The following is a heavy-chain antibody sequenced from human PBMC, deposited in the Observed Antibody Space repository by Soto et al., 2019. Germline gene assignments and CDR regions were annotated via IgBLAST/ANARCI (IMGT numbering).Heavy chain of an antibody. CDR3: ARGDRGGSGAPASYYYSGLDV. J-gene: IGHJ6*02. Sequence: DVQLLESGGHLVQPGGSLRLSCAASGFTFSSYAMSWVRQAPGKGLEWVSSVSAGGDMTYYSDSVKGRFTISRDNSNVALVLQMNSLRIEDTALYYCARGDRGGSGAPASYYYSGLDVWGQGTTVTVS. CDR1: GFTFSSYA. CDR2: VSAGGDMT. D-gene: IGHD3-10*01. V-gene: IGHV3-23*01.